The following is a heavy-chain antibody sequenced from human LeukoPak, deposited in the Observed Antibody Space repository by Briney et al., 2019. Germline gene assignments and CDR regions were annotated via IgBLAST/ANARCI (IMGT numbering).Heavy chain of an antibody. CDR2: INSDGSVT. CDR1: GFTFSYYW. J-gene: IGHJ4*02. V-gene: IGHV3-74*01. CDR3: ARDGDYGFDY. D-gene: IGHD4-17*01. Sequence: GGSLRLSCEASGFTFSYYWMNWVRQAPGKGLVWVSRINSDGSVTNYADSVKGRFTISRDNAKNTLYLQMNSLRVEDTALYYCARDGDYGFDYWGQGTLVTVSS.